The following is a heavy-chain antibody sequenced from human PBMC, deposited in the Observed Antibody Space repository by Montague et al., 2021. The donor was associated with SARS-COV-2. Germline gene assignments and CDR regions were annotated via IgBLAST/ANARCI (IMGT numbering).Heavy chain of an antibody. Sequence: TLSLTCTVSGGSISSGSYYWSWIRQHTGKGLEWIRYNYHTGSTHYNPYLKSRVTISKETSKNHFSLNLSSVTAADSDVYYCARDSGYYDSSGYSYDAFDIWGQGTLVTVSS. CDR3: ARDSGYYDSSGYSYDAFDI. D-gene: IGHD3-22*01. CDR2: NYHTGST. J-gene: IGHJ3*02. V-gene: IGHV4-31*03. CDR1: GGSISSGSYY.